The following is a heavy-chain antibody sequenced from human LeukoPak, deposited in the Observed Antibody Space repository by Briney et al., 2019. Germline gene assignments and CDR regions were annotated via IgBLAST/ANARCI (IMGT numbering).Heavy chain of an antibody. D-gene: IGHD1-26*01. J-gene: IGHJ6*02. CDR2: IIPILGIA. CDR3: ARGISGSYHVSSRNYYYYGMDV. CDR1: GGTFSSYA. Sequence: GASVKVSCKASGGTFSSYAISWVRQAPGQGLEWMGRIIPILGIANYAQKFQGRVTITADKSTSTAYMELSSLRSEDTAVYYCARGISGSYHVSSRNYYYYGMDVWGQGTTVTVSS. V-gene: IGHV1-69*04.